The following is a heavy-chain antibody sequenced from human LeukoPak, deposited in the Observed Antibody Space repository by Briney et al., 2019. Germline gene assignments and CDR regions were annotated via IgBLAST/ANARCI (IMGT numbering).Heavy chain of an antibody. CDR1: GFTFDDYA. J-gene: IGHJ6*02. Sequence: PGGSLRLSCAASGFTFDDYAMHWVRQAPGKGLEWVSGISWNSGSIGYADSVKGRFTISRDNAKNSLYLQMNSLRAEDTAVYYCARDRIAAAVPLPLYYYYYGMDVWGQGTTVTVSS. CDR2: ISWNSGSI. CDR3: ARDRIAAAVPLPLYYYYYGMDV. V-gene: IGHV3-9*01. D-gene: IGHD6-13*01.